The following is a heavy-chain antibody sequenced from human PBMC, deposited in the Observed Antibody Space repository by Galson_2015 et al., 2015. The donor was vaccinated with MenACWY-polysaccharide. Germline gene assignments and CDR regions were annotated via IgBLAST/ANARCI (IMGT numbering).Heavy chain of an antibody. Sequence: SLRLSCAASGFTFSTSAMNWVRQAPGKGLEWVSTISAGGSTTYYADSVKGRFTISRDNSKNTLYVQMNNLGAEDTAVYYCATSGGSSSTLTYCDYWGQGILVTVSS. V-gene: IGHV3-23*01. CDR3: ATSGGSSSTLTYCDY. CDR2: ISAGGSTT. D-gene: IGHD6-6*01. J-gene: IGHJ4*02. CDR1: GFTFSTSA.